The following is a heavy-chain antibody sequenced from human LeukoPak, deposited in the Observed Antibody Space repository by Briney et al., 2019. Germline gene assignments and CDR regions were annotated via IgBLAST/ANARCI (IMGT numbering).Heavy chain of an antibody. V-gene: IGHV1-2*02. J-gene: IGHJ4*02. CDR2: INPNNGGT. CDR3: ARDPGGIVLMVYAIDH. CDR1: GYTFTGYY. Sequence: GASVKVSCKASGYTFTGYYVHWVRQAPGQGLEWMGWINPNNGGTNYAQRFRGRVTMTRDTSISTVYMELSRLRSDDTAVYYCARDPGGIVLMVYAIDHWGQGTLVTVPS. D-gene: IGHD2-8*01.